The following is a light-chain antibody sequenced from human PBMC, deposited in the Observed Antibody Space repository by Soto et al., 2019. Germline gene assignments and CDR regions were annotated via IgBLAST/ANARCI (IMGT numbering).Light chain of an antibody. CDR3: EAWDDSLNGVV. CDR1: SSNIGSNT. Sequence: QAVLTQPPSASGTPGQRVTLSCSGSSSNIGSNTVHWYQQLPGTAPKLLIYSNNQRPSGVPDRFSGSKSGTSASLAISGLQSEDEADYYCEAWDDSLNGVVFGGGTKLTVL. CDR2: SNN. V-gene: IGLV1-44*01. J-gene: IGLJ2*01.